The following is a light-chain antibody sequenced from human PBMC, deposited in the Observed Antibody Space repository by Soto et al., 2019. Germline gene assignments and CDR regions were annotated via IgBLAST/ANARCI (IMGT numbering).Light chain of an antibody. CDR1: QSIRTN. J-gene: IGKJ1*01. V-gene: IGKV3-15*01. CDR2: GAS. CDR3: QQHNDNWPT. Sequence: EIVMTQYPDTLSVSPGETVTLPCRASQSIRTNLAWYQHKPGQSPRLLIYGASNRATGFPARFSGSGSGTEFTLTISSLQSEDFAVYYCQQHNDNWPTFGPATKVDIK.